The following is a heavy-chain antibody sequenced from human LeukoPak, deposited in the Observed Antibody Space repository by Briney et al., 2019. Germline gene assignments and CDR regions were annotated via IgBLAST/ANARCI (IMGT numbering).Heavy chain of an antibody. CDR3: ARRRRDCSSTSCYWDFDY. CDR1: GFTFSSYS. J-gene: IGHJ4*02. Sequence: GGSLRLSCAASGFTFSSYSMNWVRQAPGKGLEWVSSISSSSYIYYADSVKGRFTISRDNAKNSLYLQMNSLRAEDTAVYYCARRRRDCSSTSCYWDFDYWGQGTLVTVSS. D-gene: IGHD2-2*01. V-gene: IGHV3-21*01. CDR2: ISSSSYI.